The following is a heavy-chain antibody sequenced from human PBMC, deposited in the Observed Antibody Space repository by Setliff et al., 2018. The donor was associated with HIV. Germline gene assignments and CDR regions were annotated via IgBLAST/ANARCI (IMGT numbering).Heavy chain of an antibody. J-gene: IGHJ4*02. CDR2: FDPQDGET. CDR3: AIDGAGGWLRPMPDY. D-gene: IGHD5-12*01. Sequence: ASVKVSCKASGYIFTNYGITWVRQAPGQGLEWMGYFDPQDGETVYAQKFQGRVTMTEDTSIDTAYMELTRLRSEDTAVYYCAIDGAGGWLRPMPDYWGQGTLVTVSS. CDR1: GYIFTNYG. V-gene: IGHV1-24*01.